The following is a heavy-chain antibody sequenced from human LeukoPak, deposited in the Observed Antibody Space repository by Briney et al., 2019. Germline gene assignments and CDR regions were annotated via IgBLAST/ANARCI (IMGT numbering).Heavy chain of an antibody. J-gene: IGHJ3*02. CDR2: IYYSRST. CDR1: GGSISSYY. V-gene: IGHV4-59*01. D-gene: IGHD3-22*01. Sequence: SSETLSLTCTVPGGSISSYYWSWIRQPPGKGLEWIGYIYYSRSTNYNPSPKSRVTISVDTSKNQFSLKLSSVTAADTAVYYCARESNGYYYGAFDIWGQGTMVTVSS. CDR3: ARESNGYYYGAFDI.